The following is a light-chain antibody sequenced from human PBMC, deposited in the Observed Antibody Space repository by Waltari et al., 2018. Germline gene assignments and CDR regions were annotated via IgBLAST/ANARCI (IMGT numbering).Light chain of an antibody. CDR3: MQGIDPWT. V-gene: IGKV2-29*02. Sequence: EIVMTQTPLSLSVTPGQPASISCKSSQSLLHSNGKSDLCWYFQKPGQSPQLLMYSGSGSGTDFTLKISRVEAEDVGVYYCMQGIDPWTFGQGTKLEI. CDR1: QSLLHSNGKSD. J-gene: IGKJ1*01.